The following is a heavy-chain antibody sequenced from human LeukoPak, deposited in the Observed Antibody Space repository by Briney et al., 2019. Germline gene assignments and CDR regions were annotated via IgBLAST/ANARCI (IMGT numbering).Heavy chain of an antibody. J-gene: IGHJ4*02. V-gene: IGHV4-59*01. CDR2: IYNSGST. CDR3: ARGGYDNFDS. D-gene: IGHD3-22*01. Sequence: PSETLSLTCSVSGDSFSIYYWSWIRQAPGKGLEWIGYIYNSGSTNYNPSLESRVTISVDTSKNQFSLKLTSVTAADTAVYYCARGGYDNFDSWGQGTLVTVSS. CDR1: GDSFSIYY.